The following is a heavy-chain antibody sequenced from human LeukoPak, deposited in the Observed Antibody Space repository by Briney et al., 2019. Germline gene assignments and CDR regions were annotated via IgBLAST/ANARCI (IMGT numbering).Heavy chain of an antibody. D-gene: IGHD4-11*01. CDR2: IWSDASNT. J-gene: IGHJ4*02. Sequence: GRSLRLSCETSGFTFSHYGMHWVRQAPGAGLEWVAVIWSDASNTYYADSVKGRFTISRDNSRNTLYLQMSSPRAEDTAVYYCAKDAERGFDYSNSLNYWGQGTLVTVSS. CDR1: GFTFSHYG. V-gene: IGHV3-33*06. CDR3: AKDAERGFDYSNSLNY.